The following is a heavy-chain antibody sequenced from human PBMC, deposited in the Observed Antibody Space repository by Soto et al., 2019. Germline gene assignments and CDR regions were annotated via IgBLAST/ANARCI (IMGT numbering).Heavy chain of an antibody. V-gene: IGHV4-59*01. CDR3: ATGSYYYFIDV. Sequence: SETLSLTCTVSGGSISSYYWSWIRQPPGKGLEWIGYIYYSGSTNYNPSLKSRVTISVDTSQNQFSLRLTSMTAADTAVYYCATGSYYYFIDVWGKGTTVTVSS. CDR2: IYYSGST. CDR1: GGSISSYY. J-gene: IGHJ6*03.